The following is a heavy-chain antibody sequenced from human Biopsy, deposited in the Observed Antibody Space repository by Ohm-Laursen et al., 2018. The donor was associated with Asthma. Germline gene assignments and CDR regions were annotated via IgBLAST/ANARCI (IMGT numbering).Heavy chain of an antibody. CDR1: GYTFIGCH. V-gene: IGHV1-2*06. CDR2: INPNSGGT. CDR3: ARGQKSAGDRWFDP. J-gene: IGHJ5*02. Sequence: ASVKVSCKATGYTFIGCHIHWMRQAPGQGLEWMGRINPNSGGTNYAQKFQGRVTMTRDTSISTAYMEVSRLRSDDTAVYYCARGQKSAGDRWFDPWGQGTLVTVSS. D-gene: IGHD6-13*01.